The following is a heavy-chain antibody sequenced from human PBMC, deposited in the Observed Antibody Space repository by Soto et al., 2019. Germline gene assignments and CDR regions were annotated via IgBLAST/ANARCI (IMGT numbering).Heavy chain of an antibody. D-gene: IGHD3-3*01. V-gene: IGHV3-23*01. J-gene: IGHJ6*02. Sequence: GGSLRLSCAASGFTFSSYAMSWVRQAPGKGLEWVSAISGSGGSTYYADSVKGRFTISRDNSKNTLYLQMNSLRAEDTAVYYCAKDTYYDFWSGYYGMDAWGQGTTVTAP. CDR2: ISGSGGST. CDR1: GFTFSSYA. CDR3: AKDTYYDFWSGYYGMDA.